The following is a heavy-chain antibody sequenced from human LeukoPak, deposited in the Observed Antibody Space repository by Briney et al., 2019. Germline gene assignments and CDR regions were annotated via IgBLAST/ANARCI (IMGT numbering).Heavy chain of an antibody. V-gene: IGHV3-23*01. D-gene: IGHD3-22*01. CDR1: GFTFSSYA. Sequence: GGSLRLSCAASGFTFSSYAMSWVRQAPGKGLEWVSAIGGSGGSTYYADSVKGRFTISRDNSKNTLYLQMNSLRAEDTAVYYCAKDIRYDSSGYNYWGQGTLVTVSS. J-gene: IGHJ4*02. CDR2: IGGSGGST. CDR3: AKDIRYDSSGYNY.